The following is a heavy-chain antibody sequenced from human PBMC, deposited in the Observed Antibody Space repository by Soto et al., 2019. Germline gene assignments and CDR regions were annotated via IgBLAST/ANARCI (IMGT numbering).Heavy chain of an antibody. J-gene: IGHJ4*02. CDR3: ARDQGVVIIKDH. V-gene: IGHV3-33*08. CDR2: IWYDGTSK. CDR1: GFTFRNHA. D-gene: IGHD6-6*01. Sequence: ALRLSYAASGFTFRNHAMHWVRQAPGKGLEWVGLIWYDGTSKYYADSVKGRFTISRDNSKNTLYLEMNSLRVEDTAIYYCARDQGVVIIKDHWGQGTLVTVSS.